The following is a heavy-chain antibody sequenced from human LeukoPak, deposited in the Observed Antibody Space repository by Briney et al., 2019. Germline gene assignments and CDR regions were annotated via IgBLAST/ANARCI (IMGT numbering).Heavy chain of an antibody. Sequence: GGSLRLSCAASGFTFSSYSMNWVRQAPGKGLEWVSYISSSSSTIYYADSVKGRFTISRDNAKNSLYLQMNSLRAEDTAVYYCARTEGSGSGSSYYYYGMDVWGQGTTVTVSS. V-gene: IGHV3-48*01. CDR1: GFTFSSYS. D-gene: IGHD3-10*01. J-gene: IGHJ6*02. CDR3: ARTEGSGSGSSYYYYGMDV. CDR2: ISSSSSTI.